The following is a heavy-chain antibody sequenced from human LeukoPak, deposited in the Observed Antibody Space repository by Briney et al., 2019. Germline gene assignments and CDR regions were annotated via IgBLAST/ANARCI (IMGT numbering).Heavy chain of an antibody. V-gene: IGHV3-23*01. Sequence: PGGSLRLSCAASGFTFSNYAMNWVRQAPGKGLEWVSAINNSGSNKNYADSVKGRFTISRDNSKNTLYLQMNSLRAEDTAVYYCAKRCCGGGSCNVDYWGQGTLVTVSS. CDR2: INNSGSNK. CDR1: GFTFSNYA. J-gene: IGHJ4*02. D-gene: IGHD2-15*01. CDR3: AKRCCGGGSCNVDY.